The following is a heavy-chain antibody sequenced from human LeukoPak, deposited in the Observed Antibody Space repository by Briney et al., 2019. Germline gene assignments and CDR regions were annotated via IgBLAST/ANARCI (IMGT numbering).Heavy chain of an antibody. J-gene: IGHJ5*02. CDR1: GFTFSSYG. V-gene: IGHV3-7*01. Sequence: PGGSLRLSCAPSGFTFSSYGMHWVRQSPGKGLEWVADINPDGSQKYSVDSVKGRFTISRDNAKNSLFLQMNSLRAEDTAVYYCVRQMIRFWFDPWGQGTQVTVSS. CDR3: VRQMIRFWFDP. D-gene: IGHD3-16*01. CDR2: INPDGSQK.